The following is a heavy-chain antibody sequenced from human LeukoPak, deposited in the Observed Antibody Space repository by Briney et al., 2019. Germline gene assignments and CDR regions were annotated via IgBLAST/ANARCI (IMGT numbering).Heavy chain of an antibody. CDR2: IYYSGST. D-gene: IGHD2-15*01. CDR1: GGSISSYY. V-gene: IGHV4-59*12. CDR3: AREHCSGGSCYSIYYYYYMDV. Sequence: SETLSLTCTVSGGSISSYYWSWIRQPPGKGLEWIGSIYYSGSTYYNPSLKSRVTISVDTSKNQFSLKLSSVTAADTAVYYCAREHCSGGSCYSIYYYYYMDVWGKGTTVTVSS. J-gene: IGHJ6*03.